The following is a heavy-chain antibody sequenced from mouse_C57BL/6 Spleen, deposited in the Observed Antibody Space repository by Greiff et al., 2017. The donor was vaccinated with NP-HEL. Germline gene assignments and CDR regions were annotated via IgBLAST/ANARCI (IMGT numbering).Heavy chain of an antibody. Sequence: EVQLVESGPGLVKPSQSLSLTCSVTGYSIPSGYYWNWIRQFPGNKLEWMGYISYDGSNNYTPYLKNRSYITLDTSKNQLFLKLKSVTTEDTATYDCAEDYDRYFDVWGTGTTVTVSS. CDR1: GYSIPSGYY. CDR2: ISYDGSN. CDR3: AEDYDRYFDV. J-gene: IGHJ1*03. D-gene: IGHD2-12*01. V-gene: IGHV3-6*01.